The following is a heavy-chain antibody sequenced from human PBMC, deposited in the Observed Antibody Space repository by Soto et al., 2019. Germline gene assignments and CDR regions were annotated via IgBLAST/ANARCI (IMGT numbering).Heavy chain of an antibody. J-gene: IGHJ4*02. CDR3: AKEQGPLFYDSSGYPY. CDR2: ISGSGGST. D-gene: IGHD3-22*01. CDR1: GFTFSSYA. Sequence: EVQLLESGGGLVQPGGSLRLSCAASGFTFSSYAMSWVRQAPGKGLEWVSAISGSGGSTYYADSVKGRLTISRDNSKNTLYLQMNSLRAEDTAVYYCAKEQGPLFYDSSGYPYWGQGTLVTVSS. V-gene: IGHV3-23*01.